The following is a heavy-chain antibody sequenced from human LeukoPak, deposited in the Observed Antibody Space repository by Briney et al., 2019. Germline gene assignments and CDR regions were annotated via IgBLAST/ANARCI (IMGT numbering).Heavy chain of an antibody. D-gene: IGHD3-10*01. CDR1: GFTFDDYA. Sequence: GGSLRLSCAASGFTFDDYAMHWVRQAPGKGLEWVSGISWNSGSIGYADSVKGRFTISRDNAKNSLYLQMNSLRAEDTALYYCAKDLGLIGFGELLPHVAFDIWGQGTMVTVSS. J-gene: IGHJ3*02. CDR2: ISWNSGSI. V-gene: IGHV3-9*01. CDR3: AKDLGLIGFGELLPHVAFDI.